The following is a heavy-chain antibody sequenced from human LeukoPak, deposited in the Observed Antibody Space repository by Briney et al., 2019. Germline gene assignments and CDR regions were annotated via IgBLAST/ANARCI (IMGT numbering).Heavy chain of an antibody. V-gene: IGHV4-39*01. CDR1: GGSISSSSYY. D-gene: IGHD1-26*01. CDR3: ATIPAVVYPEDLIVGATGFDY. Sequence: SSETLSLTCTVSGGSISSSSYYWGWMRQPPGKGREWIGSIYYSGSTYYTRSLKSRVTISVDTSKNQFSLKLSSVTAADTAVYYCATIPAVVYPEDLIVGATGFDYWGQGTLVTVSS. CDR2: IYYSGST. J-gene: IGHJ4*02.